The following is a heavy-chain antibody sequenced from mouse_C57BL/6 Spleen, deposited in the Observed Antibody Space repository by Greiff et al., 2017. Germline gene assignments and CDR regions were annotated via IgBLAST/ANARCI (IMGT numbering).Heavy chain of an antibody. J-gene: IGHJ1*03. CDR3: AREGYDYDWYFDV. CDR2: ISYDGSN. V-gene: IGHV3-6*01. Sequence: EVKLMESGPGLVKPSQSLSLTCSVTGYSITSGYYWNWIRQFPGNKLEWLGYISYDGSNNYNPSLKNRISITRDTSKNQFFLKLNSVTTEDTATYYCAREGYDYDWYFDVWGTGTTVTVSS. CDR1: GYSITSGYY. D-gene: IGHD2-4*01.